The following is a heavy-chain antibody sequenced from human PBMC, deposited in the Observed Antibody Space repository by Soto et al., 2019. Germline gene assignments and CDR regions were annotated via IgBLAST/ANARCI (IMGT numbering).Heavy chain of an antibody. CDR3: ARPVAGTISDFDI. D-gene: IGHD6-19*01. CDR1: VYTFTSYY. CDR2: INPSGGST. J-gene: IGHJ3*02. V-gene: IGHV1-46*01. Sequence: RASVKVSCKASVYTFTSYYIHWVLQAPGQGLEWMGIINPSGGSTSYAQKFQGRVTMTRDTSTSTVYMELSSLRSEDTAVYYCARPVAGTISDFDIWGQGTMVTVSS.